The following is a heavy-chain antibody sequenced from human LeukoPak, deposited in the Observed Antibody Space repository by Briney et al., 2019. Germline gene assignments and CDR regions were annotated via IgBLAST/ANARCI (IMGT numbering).Heavy chain of an antibody. D-gene: IGHD1-26*01. V-gene: IGHV3-21*01. J-gene: IGHJ4*02. CDR2: ISSSSSYI. Sequence: GGSLRLSCAASGFTFSSYSMNWVRQAPGKGLEWVSSISSSSSYIYYADSVKGRFTISRDNAKNSLYLQMNSLRAEDTAVYYCARDPPGSYSYYFDYWGQGTLVTVSS. CDR1: GFTFSSYS. CDR3: ARDPPGSYSYYFDY.